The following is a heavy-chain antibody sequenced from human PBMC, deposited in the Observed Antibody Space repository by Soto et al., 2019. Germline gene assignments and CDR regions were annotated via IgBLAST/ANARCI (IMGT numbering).Heavy chain of an antibody. CDR2: ISGSGSP. Sequence: PGGSLGLSCAASGFTFNSYTMAWVRQAPGKGLEWVSSISGSGSPSYADSVQGRFTISRDNSRNTLSLQMNSLRAEDTATYYCAKARCSGNSCYVTDYWGHGSLVTVSS. CDR3: AKARCSGNSCYVTDY. D-gene: IGHD2-15*01. CDR1: GFTFNSYT. J-gene: IGHJ4*01. V-gene: IGHV3-23*01.